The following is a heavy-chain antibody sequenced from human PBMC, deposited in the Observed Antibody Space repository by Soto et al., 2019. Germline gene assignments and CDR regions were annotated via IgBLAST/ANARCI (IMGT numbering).Heavy chain of an antibody. D-gene: IGHD6-19*01. CDR3: AKDHLSSGWPFDY. V-gene: IGHV3-23*01. J-gene: IGHJ4*02. Sequence: GGSLRLSCAASGFTFSSYDMSWVRQAPGKGLEWVSAISGSGGSTYYADSVKGRFTISRDNSKNTLYLQMNSLRAEDTAVYYCAKDHLSSGWPFDYWGQGTLVTVSS. CDR1: GFTFSSYD. CDR2: ISGSGGST.